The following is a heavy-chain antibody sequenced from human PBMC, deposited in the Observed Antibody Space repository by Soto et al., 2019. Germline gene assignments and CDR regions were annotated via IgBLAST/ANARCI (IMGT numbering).Heavy chain of an antibody. Sequence: GGSLRLSCAASGFTFSSYGMHWVRQAPDKGLEWVAVIWYDGSNKYYADSVKGRFTISRDNSKNTLYLQMNSLRAEYTAVYSCARVVYDFWSGYRRPPDVWGQGSTVTVS. CDR2: IWYDGSNK. D-gene: IGHD3-3*01. CDR3: ARVVYDFWSGYRRPPDV. J-gene: IGHJ6*02. CDR1: GFTFSSYG. V-gene: IGHV3-33*01.